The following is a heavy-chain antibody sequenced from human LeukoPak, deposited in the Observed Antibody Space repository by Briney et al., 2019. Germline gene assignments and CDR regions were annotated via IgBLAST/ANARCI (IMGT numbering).Heavy chain of an antibody. D-gene: IGHD3-10*01. CDR2: INPNSGGT. V-gene: IGHV1-2*02. Sequence: ASVKVSCKASGYTFTGYYMHWVRQAPGQGLEWMGWINPNSGGTNYAQKLQGRVTMTTDTSTSTAYMELRSLRSDDTAVYYCAREATMVRGVRPIDYWGQGTLVTVSS. J-gene: IGHJ4*02. CDR3: AREATMVRGVRPIDY. CDR1: GYTFTGYY.